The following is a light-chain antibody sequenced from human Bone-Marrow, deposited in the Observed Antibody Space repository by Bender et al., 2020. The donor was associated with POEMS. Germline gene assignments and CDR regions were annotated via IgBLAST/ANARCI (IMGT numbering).Light chain of an antibody. CDR2: DDS. CDR1: NIGRKS. J-gene: IGLJ1*01. Sequence: SYVLTQSPSVSVAPGQTARITCGGNNIGRKSVHWYQQRPGQAPVLALYDDSDRPSGIPDRFSGSNSGNTATLTISRVEAGDEADYYCQVWDSVGDYVFGSGTSVTVL. V-gene: IGLV3-21*02. CDR3: QVWDSVGDYV.